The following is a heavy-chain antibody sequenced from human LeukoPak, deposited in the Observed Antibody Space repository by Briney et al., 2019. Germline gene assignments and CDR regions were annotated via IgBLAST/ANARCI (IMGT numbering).Heavy chain of an antibody. J-gene: IGHJ5*02. D-gene: IGHD3-22*01. Sequence: KISCKGSGYSFTSYWIGWVRQMPGKGLEWMGIIYPGDSDTRYSPSFQGQVTISADKSVSTAYLQWSSLKASDTAMYYCARLTYDSSGYYYNWFDPWGQGTLVTVSS. V-gene: IGHV5-51*01. CDR2: IYPGDSDT. CDR3: ARLTYDSSGYYYNWFDP. CDR1: GYSFTSYW.